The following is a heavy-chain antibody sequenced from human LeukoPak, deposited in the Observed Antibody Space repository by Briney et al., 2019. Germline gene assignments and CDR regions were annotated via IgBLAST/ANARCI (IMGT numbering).Heavy chain of an antibody. D-gene: IGHD6-13*01. J-gene: IGHJ4*02. Sequence: ASVKVSCKSSGYTFTSYGISWVRQAPGQGLEWMGWISAYNGNTNYAQKLQGRVTMTTDTSTSTAYMELSRLRSDGTAVYYCAREHSSSSQEFEYWGQGTLVTVSS. CDR1: GYTFTSYG. CDR3: AREHSSSSQEFEY. CDR2: ISAYNGNT. V-gene: IGHV1-18*01.